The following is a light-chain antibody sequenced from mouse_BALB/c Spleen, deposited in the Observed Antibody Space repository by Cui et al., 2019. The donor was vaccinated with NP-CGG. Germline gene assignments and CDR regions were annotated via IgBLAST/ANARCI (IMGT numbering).Light chain of an antibody. J-gene: IGLJ1*01. CDR2: GTN. V-gene: IGLV1*01. CDR3: ALWYSNHWV. CDR1: TGAVTTSNY. Sequence: QAVGSQASALTTSPGETVTLTCRSSTGAVTTSNYANWVQEKPDHLFTGLIGGTNNRAPSVPARFSGSLIGDKAALTITGAQTEDEAIYFCALWYSNHWVFGGGTKLTVL.